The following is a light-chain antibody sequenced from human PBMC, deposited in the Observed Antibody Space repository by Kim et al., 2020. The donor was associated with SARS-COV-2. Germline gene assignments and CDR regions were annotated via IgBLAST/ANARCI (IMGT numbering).Light chain of an antibody. J-gene: IGKJ1*01. Sequence: ASVGDRVTITCRASQGISNSLAWYQQKPGKVPKLLIYAASTLKSGVPSRFSGSGYGTDFTLTISSLQPEDVATYYCQKYDSDPWTFGQGTKVDIK. CDR1: QGISNS. CDR3: QKYDSDPWT. CDR2: AAS. V-gene: IGKV1-27*01.